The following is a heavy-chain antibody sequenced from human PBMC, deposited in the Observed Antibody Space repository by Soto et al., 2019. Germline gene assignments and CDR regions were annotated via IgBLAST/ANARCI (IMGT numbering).Heavy chain of an antibody. CDR3: VKDTGYSYGYF. J-gene: IGHJ4*02. CDR1: GFTFEDYA. Sequence: EVQLVESGGSWEQPGRSLRLSCAASGFTFEDYAMHWVRQAPGKGLEWVSGISWNSRSIGYADSVKGRFIISRDNAKNSLYLQMKSLRGEDTALYYCVKDTGYSYGYFWGQGTLVTVSS. V-gene: IGHV3-9*01. D-gene: IGHD5-18*01. CDR2: ISWNSRSI.